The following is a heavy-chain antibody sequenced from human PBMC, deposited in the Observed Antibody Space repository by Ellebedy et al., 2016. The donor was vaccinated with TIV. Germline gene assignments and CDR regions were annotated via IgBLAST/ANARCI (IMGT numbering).Heavy chain of an antibody. D-gene: IGHD3-10*01. J-gene: IGHJ4*02. CDR1: GFTFNDYA. V-gene: IGHV3-23*01. Sequence: GESLKISXVASGFTFNDYAMSWVRQAPGKGLEWVSGIRGSGGGTYYADSVQGRFTISRDNSKNTLYLQMNSLRAEDTAVYYCAKKMFRGLFAYDYWGQGTLVTVSS. CDR2: IRGSGGGT. CDR3: AKKMFRGLFAYDY.